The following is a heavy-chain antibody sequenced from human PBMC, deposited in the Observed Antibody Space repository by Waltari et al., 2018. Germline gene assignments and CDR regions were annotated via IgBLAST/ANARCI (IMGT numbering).Heavy chain of an antibody. CDR2: IYSSGTT. D-gene: IGHD3-10*01. Sequence: QVQLQESGPRLVKPSQTLSLTCTVSGVSISSGTYYWSWIRQSAGGGLEWIGRIYSSGTTKYNPSLKSRVSISIDRSKNQFFVRLTSATAADSAIYYCVRDWGGDDSGSVWGRGAPVTVSS. J-gene: IGHJ4*02. CDR3: VRDWGGDDSGSV. V-gene: IGHV4-61*02. CDR1: GVSISSGTYY.